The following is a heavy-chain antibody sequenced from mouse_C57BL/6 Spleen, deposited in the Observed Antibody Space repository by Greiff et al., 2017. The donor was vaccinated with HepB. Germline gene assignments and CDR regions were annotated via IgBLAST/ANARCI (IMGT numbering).Heavy chain of an antibody. CDR1: GFTFSSYA. V-gene: IGHV5-9-1*02. Sequence: EVQLVESGEGLVKPGGSLKLSCAASGFTFSSYAMSWVRQTPEKRLEWVAYISSGGDYIYYADTVKGRFTISRDNARNTLYLQMSSLKSEDTAMYYCTRDDYGSSSPYAMDYWGQGTSVTVSS. CDR3: TRDDYGSSSPYAMDY. J-gene: IGHJ4*01. D-gene: IGHD1-1*01. CDR2: ISSGGDYI.